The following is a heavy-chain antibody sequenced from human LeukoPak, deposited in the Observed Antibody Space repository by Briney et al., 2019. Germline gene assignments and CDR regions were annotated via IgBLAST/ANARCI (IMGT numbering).Heavy chain of an antibody. V-gene: IGHV3-64*01. CDR3: ARGRGDRYYDSFTGYYNYYYYGMDV. Sequence: GGSLRLSCEASGYTFTSYAMNWVRQAPGQGLEYVSAISSNGGSPTYANSVTGRFTISRDNSRSTPYLQMGSLKAEDTAVYYCARGRGDRYYDSFTGYYNYYYYGMDVWGQGTTVTVSS. CDR2: ISSNGGSP. J-gene: IGHJ6*02. CDR1: GYTFTSYA. D-gene: IGHD3-9*01.